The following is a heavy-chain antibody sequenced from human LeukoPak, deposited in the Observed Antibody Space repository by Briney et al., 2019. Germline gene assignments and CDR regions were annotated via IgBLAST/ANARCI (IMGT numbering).Heavy chain of an antibody. CDR2: IYHSGST. J-gene: IGHJ3*02. CDR3: ARIRGYSYGDAFDI. D-gene: IGHD5-18*01. Sequence: SETLSLTCAVSGYSISSGYYWGWIRQPPGKGLEWIGSIYHSGSTYYNPSLKSRVTISVDTSKNQFSLKLSSVTAADTAVYYCARIRGYSYGDAFDIWGQGTKVTVSS. CDR1: GYSISSGYY. V-gene: IGHV4-38-2*01.